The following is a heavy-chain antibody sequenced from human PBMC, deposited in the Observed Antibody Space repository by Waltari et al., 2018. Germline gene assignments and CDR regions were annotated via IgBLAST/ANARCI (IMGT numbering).Heavy chain of an antibody. CDR1: GGSISSSRYY. CDR2: IFYSGST. CDR3: ARLDNYDSGSYGFDW. Sequence: QLQLQESGPGLVKPSETLSLTCTASGGSISSSRYYWGWIRQPPGKGLEWIGSIFYSGSTYYNPSLKSRVTMSVDTSKNQFSLRLTSVTAADTAVYYCARLDNYDSGSYGFDWWGQGTLVTVSS. V-gene: IGHV4-39*01. J-gene: IGHJ4*02. D-gene: IGHD3-10*01.